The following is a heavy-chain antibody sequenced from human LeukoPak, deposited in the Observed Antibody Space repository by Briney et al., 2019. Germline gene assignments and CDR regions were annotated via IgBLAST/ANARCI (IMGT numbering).Heavy chain of an antibody. CDR2: ISGSGNT. V-gene: IGHV3-23*01. CDR3: AKGRTGWEHVHY. D-gene: IGHD4-23*01. Sequence: PGASLRLSCAASGFTFSNSAMNWVRQAPGKGLEWVSSISGSGNTYYADSLRGRFTISRDNSKNTLYLQRGSLRVEDTAQYYCAKGRTGWEHVHYWGQGTPGTV. J-gene: IGHJ4*02. CDR1: GFTFSNSA.